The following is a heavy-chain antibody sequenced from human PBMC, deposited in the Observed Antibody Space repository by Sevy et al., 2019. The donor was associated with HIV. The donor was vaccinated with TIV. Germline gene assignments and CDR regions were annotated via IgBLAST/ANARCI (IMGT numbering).Heavy chain of an antibody. Sequence: GGSLRLSCAASGFTFRSFEMNWVRQAPGKGLEWVSYISSSGDTTDYTDSVRGRLTISRDNAKKSLYLQMNSLRGEDTAIYYCAKRGGQYDLGMDVWGQGTTVTVSS. CDR2: ISSSGDTT. V-gene: IGHV3-48*03. CDR3: AKRGGQYDLGMDV. CDR1: GFTFRSFE. J-gene: IGHJ6*02. D-gene: IGHD3-3*01.